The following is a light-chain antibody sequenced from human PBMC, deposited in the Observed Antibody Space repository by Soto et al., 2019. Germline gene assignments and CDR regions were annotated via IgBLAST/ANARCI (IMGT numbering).Light chain of an antibody. CDR2: GAS. J-gene: IGKJ4*01. CDR3: QQYGSSLLT. Sequence: EIVLTQSPGTLSLSPGERATLSCRATQNINNNYLAWYQQKPGQAPRLLIYGASSRATGIPDRFSGSGSGTDFTLTIRRLEREDFAVYYCQQYGSSLLTFGGGTKVEI. CDR1: QNINNNY. V-gene: IGKV3-20*01.